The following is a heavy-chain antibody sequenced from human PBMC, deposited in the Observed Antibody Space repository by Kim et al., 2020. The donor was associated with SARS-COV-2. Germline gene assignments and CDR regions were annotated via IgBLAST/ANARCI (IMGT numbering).Heavy chain of an antibody. CDR1: GFTFSSYA. J-gene: IGHJ2*01. CDR3: AKTGYCTNGVCYTSSGWYSYWNWYFDL. D-gene: IGHD2-8*01. CDR2: ISGSGGST. Sequence: GGSLRLSCAASGFTFSSYAMSWVRQAPGKGLEWVSAISGSGGSTYYADSVKGRFTISRDNSKNTLYLQMNSLRAEDTAVYYCAKTGYCTNGVCYTSSGWYSYWNWYFDLWGRGTLVTVSS. V-gene: IGHV3-23*01.